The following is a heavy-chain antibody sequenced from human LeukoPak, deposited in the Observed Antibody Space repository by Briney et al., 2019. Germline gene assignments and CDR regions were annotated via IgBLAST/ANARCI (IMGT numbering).Heavy chain of an antibody. V-gene: IGHV3-23*01. Sequence: PGGSLGLSCAASGFTFSNYAMSWVRQAPGKGLEWVSAISGSGGNTYYADSVKGRFTISRDNSKNTLYLQMNSLRAEDTAVYYCARAQGAFDIWGQGTMVTVSS. CDR1: GFTFSNYA. CDR3: ARAQGAFDI. J-gene: IGHJ3*02. CDR2: ISGSGGNT.